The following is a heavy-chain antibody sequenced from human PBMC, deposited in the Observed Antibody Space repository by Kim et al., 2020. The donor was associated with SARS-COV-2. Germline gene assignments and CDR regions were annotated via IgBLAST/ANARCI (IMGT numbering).Heavy chain of an antibody. CDR1: GFTFSSYA. V-gene: IGHV3-30*04. D-gene: IGHD3-10*01. CDR2: ISYDGSNK. J-gene: IGHJ5*02. CDR3: ARRMVRGVKKT. Sequence: GGSLRLSCAASGFTFSSYAMHWVRQAPGKGLEWVAVISYDGSNKYYADSVKGRFTISRDNSKNTLYLQMNSLRAEDTAVYYCARRMVRGVKKTWGQGTLGTVSS.